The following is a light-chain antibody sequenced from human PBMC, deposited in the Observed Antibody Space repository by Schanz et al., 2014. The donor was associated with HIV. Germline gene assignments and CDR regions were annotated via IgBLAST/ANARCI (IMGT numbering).Light chain of an antibody. CDR3: QQSYSTPLT. CDR2: AAL. V-gene: IGKV1-39*01. J-gene: IGKJ4*01. Sequence: DIQMTQSPSPLSASVGDRVTITCRASQNISTYLNWYQQRPGKAPKLLIYAALNLQSGVPSRFSGSGSGTDFTLIISSLQPEDFATYYCQQSYSTPLTFGGGTKVEIK. CDR1: QNISTY.